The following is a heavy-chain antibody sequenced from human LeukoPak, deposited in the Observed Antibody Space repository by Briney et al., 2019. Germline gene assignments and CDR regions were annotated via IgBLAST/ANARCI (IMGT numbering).Heavy chain of an antibody. V-gene: IGHV1-8*01. CDR2: VHPNSGDT. CDR1: GYTFTTYE. Sequence: ASVKVSCKTSGYTFTTYEINRVRQATGQGLEWMGWVHPNSGDTVYAQKFQGRVTMTRDTSISTTYMELSSLRSDDTAVYYCARGPRFDPWGQGTLVTVSS. J-gene: IGHJ5*02. CDR3: ARGPRFDP.